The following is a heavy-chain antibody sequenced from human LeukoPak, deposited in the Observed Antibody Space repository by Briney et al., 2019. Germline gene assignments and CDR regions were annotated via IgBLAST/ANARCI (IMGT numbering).Heavy chain of an antibody. J-gene: IGHJ6*03. V-gene: IGHV3-21*04. D-gene: IGHD2-2*01. CDR2: ISSSRSYI. Sequence: GGPLRLSCGASGYPFSSYSMNWAREAPGKGLEWVSSISSSRSYIYYAVPVKGRLPISRDHAENSMYLQMNSLRAEDTAVYYCAKGLREAVIVVVHYYYYMDVWGKGTTVTISS. CDR1: GYPFSSYS. CDR3: AKGLREAVIVVVHYYYYMDV.